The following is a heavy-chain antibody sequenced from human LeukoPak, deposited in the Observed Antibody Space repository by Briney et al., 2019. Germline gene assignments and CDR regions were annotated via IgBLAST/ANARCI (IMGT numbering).Heavy chain of an antibody. CDR3: VMVRGVREHRNDAFDI. J-gene: IGHJ3*02. D-gene: IGHD3-10*01. V-gene: IGHV3-11*04. Sequence: PGGSLRLSCAASGFTFSDYYMSWIRQAPGKGLEWVSYISSSGSTIYYADSVKGRFTISRDNAKNSLYLQMNSLRAEDTAVYYCVMVRGVREHRNDAFDIWGQGTMVTVSS. CDR1: GFTFSDYY. CDR2: ISSSGSTI.